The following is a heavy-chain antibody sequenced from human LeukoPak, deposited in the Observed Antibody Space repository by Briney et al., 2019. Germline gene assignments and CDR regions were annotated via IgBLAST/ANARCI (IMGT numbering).Heavy chain of an antibody. Sequence: GGSLRLSCAASGFTVSSNYMSWVRQAPGKGLEWVSAISGSGGSTYYADSVKGRFTISRDNSKNTLYLQMNSLRAEDTAVYYCAKIWEYNWFDPWGQGTLVTVSS. V-gene: IGHV3-23*01. CDR1: GFTVSSNY. CDR3: AKIWEYNWFDP. J-gene: IGHJ5*02. CDR2: ISGSGGST. D-gene: IGHD1-26*01.